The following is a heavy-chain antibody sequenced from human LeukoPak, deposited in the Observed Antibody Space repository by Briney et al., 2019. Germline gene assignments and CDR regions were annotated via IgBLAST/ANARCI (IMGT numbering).Heavy chain of an antibody. Sequence: ASVKVSCKASGYTFTGYYMHWVRQAPGQGLEWMGWMNPNSGNTGYAQKFQGRVTMTRNTSISTAYMELSSLRPEDTAVYYCARGKEYYDILTGYYPYYYYGMDVWGQGTTVTVSS. D-gene: IGHD3-9*01. CDR2: MNPNSGNT. V-gene: IGHV1-8*02. CDR3: ARGKEYYDILTGYYPYYYYGMDV. J-gene: IGHJ6*02. CDR1: GYTFTGYY.